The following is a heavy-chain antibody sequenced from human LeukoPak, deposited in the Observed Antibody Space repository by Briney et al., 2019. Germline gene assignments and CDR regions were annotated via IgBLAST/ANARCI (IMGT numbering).Heavy chain of an antibody. CDR1: GLSVGSSY. J-gene: IGHJ4*02. CDR3: ARASYSSWTFFEY. V-gene: IGHV3-53*01. D-gene: IGHD6-6*01. Sequence: GGSLRLSCAASGLSVGSSYMSWVRQAPGKGLEWVSVIYTDGSTDYADSEEGRFTVSRDNSKNTLYLQMNSLRAEDTAVYYCARASYSSWTFFEYWGQGTLVTVSS. CDR2: IYTDGST.